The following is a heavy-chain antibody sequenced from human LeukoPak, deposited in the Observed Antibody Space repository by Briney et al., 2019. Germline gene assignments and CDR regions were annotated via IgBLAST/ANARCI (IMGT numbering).Heavy chain of an antibody. J-gene: IGHJ4*02. CDR3: ARGHYDILTGYYRGSPPSDYFDY. Sequence: GASVKVSCKASGYTFTGYYMHWVRQAPGQGLEWMGIINPSGGSTSYAQKFQGRVTMTRDTSTSTVYMELSSLRSEDTAVYYCARGHYDILTGYYRGSPPSDYFDYWGQGTLVTVSS. CDR1: GYTFTGYY. V-gene: IGHV1-46*01. CDR2: INPSGGST. D-gene: IGHD3-9*01.